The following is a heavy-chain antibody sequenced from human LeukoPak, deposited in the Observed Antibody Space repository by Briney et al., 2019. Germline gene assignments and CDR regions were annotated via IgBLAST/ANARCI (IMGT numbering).Heavy chain of an antibody. V-gene: IGHV4-38-2*02. CDR3: ARDPDGYKFFDY. CDR2: IFNGGTT. J-gene: IGHJ4*02. D-gene: IGHD5-24*01. CDR1: GYSISSGYY. Sequence: SETLSLTCTVSGYSISSGYYWGWIRQPPGKGLEWMGYIFNGGTTAYNPSLKRRVTMSVDTSKNQFSLTLSSVTAADTAVYYCARDPDGYKFFDYWGRGSPVTVSS.